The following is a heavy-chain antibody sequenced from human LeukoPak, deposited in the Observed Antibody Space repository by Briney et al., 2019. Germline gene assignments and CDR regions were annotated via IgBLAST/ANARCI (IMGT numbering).Heavy chain of an antibody. CDR1: GFTFSHYA. CDR2: ILYDGSNE. V-gene: IGHV3-30-3*01. J-gene: IGHJ4*02. Sequence: GGSLRLSCAASGFTFSHYAIHWVRQAPGKGLEWVALILYDGSNEYYADSVKGRFSISRDNSKNTLYLQMNSLRAEDTAVYYCAKEGSVSPYYFDYWGQGTLVTVSS. D-gene: IGHD1-14*01. CDR3: AKEGSVSPYYFDY.